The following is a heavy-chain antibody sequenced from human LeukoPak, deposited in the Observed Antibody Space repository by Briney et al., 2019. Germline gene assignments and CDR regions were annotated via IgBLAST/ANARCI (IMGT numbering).Heavy chain of an antibody. Sequence: GASVNVSCKASGYTFTNSDINWVRQATGQGLEWLGWMNPNSGNTGYAQKFQGRVTITRNTSISTAYMELSSLRSEDTALYYCARRVFGAPPDYWGQGTLVTVSS. CDR3: ARRVFGAPPDY. D-gene: IGHD1-26*01. J-gene: IGHJ4*02. CDR2: MNPNSGNT. V-gene: IGHV1-8*03. CDR1: GYTFTNSD.